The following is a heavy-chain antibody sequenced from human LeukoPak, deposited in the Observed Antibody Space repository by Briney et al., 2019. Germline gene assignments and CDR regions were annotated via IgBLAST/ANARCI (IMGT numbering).Heavy chain of an antibody. CDR2: IIPIFGTA. Sequence: SVKVSCKASGGTFSSYGISWVRQAPGQGLEWMGGIIPIFGTANYAQRFQGRVTITRDTSASTAYMELSSLRSEDTAVYFCARSASDAFDIWGQGTMVTVSS. CDR3: ARSASDAFDI. J-gene: IGHJ3*02. V-gene: IGHV1-69*05. CDR1: GGTFSSYG.